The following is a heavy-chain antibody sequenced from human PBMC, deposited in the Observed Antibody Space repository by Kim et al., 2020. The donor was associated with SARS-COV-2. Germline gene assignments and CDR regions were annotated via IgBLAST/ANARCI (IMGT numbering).Heavy chain of an antibody. CDR2: INDSGVT. Sequence: SETLSLTCAVYGESFRRYFWSWIRQPPGKGLVWIGEINDSGVTNYDPSFENRVTISVDTSKNQFSLKLNSVTAADTAVYYCARGPHYYAARNYFKPRYTYPMDVWGLGTTVTVSS. CDR1: GESFRRYF. V-gene: IGHV4-34*01. J-gene: IGHJ6*02. D-gene: IGHD3-10*01. CDR3: ARGPHYYAARNYFKPRYTYPMDV.